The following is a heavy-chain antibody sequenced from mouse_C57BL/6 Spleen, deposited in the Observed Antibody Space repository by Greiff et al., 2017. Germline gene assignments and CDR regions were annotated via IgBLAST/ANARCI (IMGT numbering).Heavy chain of an antibody. J-gene: IGHJ1*03. CDR1: GSTFTEYT. Sequence: QVQLQQSGAELVKPGASVKLSCKASGSTFTEYTIHWVKQRSGQGLEWIGWLYPGSGSIKTTEQFKSKATLTSDKSSSTVYMELMRLTSEDSAVYFCARHEDRLGRCYVDVWGTGTTVTVSS. D-gene: IGHD4-1*01. CDR2: LYPGSGSI. V-gene: IGHV1-62-2*01. CDR3: ARHEDRLGRCYVDV.